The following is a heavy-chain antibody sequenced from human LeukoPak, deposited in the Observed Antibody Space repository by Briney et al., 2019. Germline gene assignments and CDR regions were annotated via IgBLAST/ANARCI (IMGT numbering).Heavy chain of an antibody. V-gene: IGHV1-69*08. CDR1: GGTFSDYI. Sequence: ASVKVSCKASGGTFSDYIVSWVRQAPGQGLEWMGRIIPTLSSANYAQKFQGRVTFTADKSKSTVYMELSSLRSEDTAVYYCARASELTRSSWYVPPFDSWGQGTLVTVSS. CDR3: ARASELTRSSWYVPPFDS. J-gene: IGHJ4*02. D-gene: IGHD6-13*01. CDR2: IIPTLSSA.